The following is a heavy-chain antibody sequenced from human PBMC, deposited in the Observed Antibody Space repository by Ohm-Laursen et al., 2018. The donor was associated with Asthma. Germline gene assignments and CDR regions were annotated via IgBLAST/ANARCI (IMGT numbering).Heavy chain of an antibody. D-gene: IGHD3-3*01. V-gene: IGHV3-30*18. CDR2: ISYDGSNK. Sequence: SLRLSCSASGFTFSSYGMHWVRQAPGKGLEWVAVISYDGSNKYYADSVKGRFTISRDNSKNTLYLQMNSLRAEDTAVYYCAKIQLRFGGMDVWGQGTTVTVSS. CDR1: GFTFSSYG. CDR3: AKIQLRFGGMDV. J-gene: IGHJ6*02.